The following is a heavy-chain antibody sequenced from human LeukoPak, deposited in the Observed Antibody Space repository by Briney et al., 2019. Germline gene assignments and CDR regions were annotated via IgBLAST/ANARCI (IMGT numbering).Heavy chain of an antibody. Sequence: SVKVSGMASGGTFSSYAISWVRQAPGQGLEWMGGIIPIFGTANYAQKFQGRVTITTDESTSTAYMELSSLRSEDTAVYYCAGPSEGAVEPASDAFDIWGQGTMVTVSS. CDR1: GGTFSSYA. CDR3: AGPSEGAVEPASDAFDI. D-gene: IGHD2-2*01. V-gene: IGHV1-69*05. CDR2: IIPIFGTA. J-gene: IGHJ3*02.